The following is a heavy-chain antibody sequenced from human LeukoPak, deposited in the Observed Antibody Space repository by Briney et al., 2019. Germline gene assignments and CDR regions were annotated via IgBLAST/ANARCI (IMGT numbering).Heavy chain of an antibody. Sequence: GGSLRLSCEGSGFTFSNYWMSWVRQAPGKGLEWVANIQQHGSETYYGDSVKGRFTISRDNAKNSLYPQMNSLRAEDTAVYYCASLRGYYDSSGHYDAFDIWGQGTMVTVSS. D-gene: IGHD3-22*01. CDR2: IQQHGSET. J-gene: IGHJ3*02. V-gene: IGHV3-7*01. CDR3: ASLRGYYDSSGHYDAFDI. CDR1: GFTFSNYW.